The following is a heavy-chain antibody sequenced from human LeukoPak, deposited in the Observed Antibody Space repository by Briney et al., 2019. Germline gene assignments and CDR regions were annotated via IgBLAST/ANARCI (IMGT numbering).Heavy chain of an antibody. CDR3: ARAILTRYPGPYYYYYMDL. J-gene: IGHJ6*03. D-gene: IGHD3-9*01. V-gene: IGHV1-2*02. Sequence: ASVKVSCKASGYTFTGYYMHWVRQAPGQGLEWMGWINPNSGGTNYAQKFQGRVTMTRDTSISTAYMELSRLRSDDTAVYYCARAILTRYPGPYYYYYMDLWGKGTTVTVSS. CDR2: INPNSGGT. CDR1: GYTFTGYY.